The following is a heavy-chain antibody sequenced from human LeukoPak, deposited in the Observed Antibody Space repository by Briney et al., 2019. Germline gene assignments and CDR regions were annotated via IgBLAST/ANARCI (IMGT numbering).Heavy chain of an antibody. D-gene: IGHD6-6*01. CDR3: ARYGQLGD. J-gene: IGHJ4*02. CDR2: IKQDGSEK. CDR1: GFTFSSYW. V-gene: IGHV3-7*03. Sequence: GGSLRLSCVTSGFTFSSYWMSWVRQAPGKGLEWVALIKQDGSEKYYVDSVKGRFTMSRDNAESSLYLQMNSLRVEVTAMYYCARYGQLGDWGRGTLVTVSS.